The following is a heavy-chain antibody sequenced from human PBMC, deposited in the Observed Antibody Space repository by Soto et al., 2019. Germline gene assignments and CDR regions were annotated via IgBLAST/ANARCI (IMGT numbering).Heavy chain of an antibody. V-gene: IGHV5-51*01. D-gene: IGHD4-4*01. CDR2: IYPGDSDT. CDR3: ARMNTVTNFSRGMDV. CDR1: GYTFTSYW. J-gene: IGHJ6*02. Sequence: GESLKISCKGSGYTFTSYWIAWVRQMPGKGLEWMGIIYPGDSDTRYSPSFQGQVTISADKSISTAYLQWSSLKASDTAMYYCARMNTVTNFSRGMDVWGQGTTVTVSS.